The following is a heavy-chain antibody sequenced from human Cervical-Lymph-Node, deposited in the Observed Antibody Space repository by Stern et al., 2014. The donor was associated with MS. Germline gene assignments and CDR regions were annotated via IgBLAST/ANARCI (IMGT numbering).Heavy chain of an antibody. J-gene: IGHJ4*02. CDR1: GGTFNSYA. V-gene: IGHV1-69*12. Sequence: QVQLMQSGAEVKKPGSSVKVSCKASGGTFNSYAINWVRHAPGQGLEWMGGISPIFGTASCAQRFQGRVWITADASTSTAYMELSSLRSEDTAVYHCARGYWEAHFDYWGRGTLVTVSS. CDR3: ARGYWEAHFDY. CDR2: ISPIFGTA. D-gene: IGHD1-26*01.